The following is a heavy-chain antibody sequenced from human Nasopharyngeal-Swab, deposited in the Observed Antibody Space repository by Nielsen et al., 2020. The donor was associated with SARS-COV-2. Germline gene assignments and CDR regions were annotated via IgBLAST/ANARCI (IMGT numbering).Heavy chain of an antibody. V-gene: IGHV3-23*01. D-gene: IGHD4-23*01. CDR2: ISGSGGST. CDR1: GFTFSNYA. J-gene: IGHJ4*02. CDR3: AKDLGVESPLWFDY. Sequence: RGSLRLSCAASGFTFSNYAMSWVRQAPGKGLEWVSEISGSGGSTYYAESVKGRFTISRDNSKNTLYLQMSSLRAEDTAIYYCAKDLGVESPLWFDYWGQGTLLTVSS.